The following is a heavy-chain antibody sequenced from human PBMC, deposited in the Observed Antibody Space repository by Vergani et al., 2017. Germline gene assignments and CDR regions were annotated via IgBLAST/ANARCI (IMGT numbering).Heavy chain of an antibody. V-gene: IGHV5-51*03. CDR1: GYSFTSYW. D-gene: IGHD4-23*01. J-gene: IGHJ4*02. CDR2: IYPVDSAT. CDR3: ARRVYGGNSVPYFDY. Sequence: EVQLVQSGAEVKKPGASLKISCKGSGYSFTSYWIGWVRQMPGKGLEWMGIIYPVDSATRYSPSFQGQVTISADKSISTAYLQWSSLKASDTAMYYCARRVYGGNSVPYFDYWGQGTLVTVSS.